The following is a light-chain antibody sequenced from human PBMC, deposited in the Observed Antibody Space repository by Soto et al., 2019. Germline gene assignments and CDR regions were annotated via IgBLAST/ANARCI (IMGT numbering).Light chain of an antibody. V-gene: IGKV1-33*01. CDR2: DAS. Sequence: DIQMTQSPSSLSASVGDRVTITCQASHDITSYLNWYQHKPGQAPKLLIYDASIWEAGVPSRFSGSGSGTHFTFTISSLQPEDVATYYCQKCDYLPIFGPGTTVDFK. CDR1: HDITSY. J-gene: IGKJ3*01. CDR3: QKCDYLPI.